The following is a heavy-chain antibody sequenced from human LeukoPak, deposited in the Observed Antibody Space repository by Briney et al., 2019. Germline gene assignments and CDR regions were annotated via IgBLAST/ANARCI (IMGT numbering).Heavy chain of an antibody. D-gene: IGHD2-2*01. J-gene: IGHJ4*02. CDR2: IKEDGTVK. V-gene: IGHV3-7*01. Sequence: PGGSLRLSCAASGFSFSSYCMTWIRQSPEKGLEWVAHIKEDGTVKYYVDSVKGRFTISRDNAKNSVYLQMNDVRVEDTAVYYCVGEAPGYWGQGALVTVSS. CDR1: GFSFSSYC. CDR3: VGEAPGY.